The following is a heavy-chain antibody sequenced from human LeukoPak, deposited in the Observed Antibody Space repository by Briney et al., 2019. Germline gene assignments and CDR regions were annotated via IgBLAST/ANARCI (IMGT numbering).Heavy chain of an antibody. CDR1: GFTISSYA. Sequence: PGGSLRLSCAASGFTISSYAMSWVRQAPGKGLEWVSAISGSGGSTYYADSVKGRFTISRDNSKNTLYLQMNSLRAEDTAVYYCAKWGSHYYGSGSYFDYWGQGTLVTVSS. J-gene: IGHJ4*02. D-gene: IGHD3-10*01. CDR2: ISGSGGST. CDR3: AKWGSHYYGSGSYFDY. V-gene: IGHV3-23*01.